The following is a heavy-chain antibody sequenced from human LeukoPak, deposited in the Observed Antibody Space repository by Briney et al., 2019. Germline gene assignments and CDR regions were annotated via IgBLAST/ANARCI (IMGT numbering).Heavy chain of an antibody. CDR3: ARDTHYYGSGSPAFDI. CDR2: IYTSGST. Sequence: PSETLSLTCTVSGGSISSGSYYWSWIRQPAGKGLEWIGRIYTSGSTYYNPSLKSRVTISVDTSKNQFSLKLSSVTAADTAVYYCARDTHYYGSGSPAFDIWGQGTMVTVSS. CDR1: GGSISSGSYY. J-gene: IGHJ3*02. D-gene: IGHD3-10*01. V-gene: IGHV4-61*02.